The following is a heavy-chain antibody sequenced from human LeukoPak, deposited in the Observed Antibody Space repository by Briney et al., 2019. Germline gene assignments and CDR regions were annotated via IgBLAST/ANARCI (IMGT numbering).Heavy chain of an antibody. J-gene: IGHJ5*02. Sequence: PSDTLSLTCGVSNYAMSSSNWWGWIRQPPGKELEWIGYIYYSWNTDYNPSLKSRVTISVDTSKKQFSLKLRSVTAADTAVYYCARVRNYDILTGYYQTPFNWFDPWGQGTLVTVSS. D-gene: IGHD3-9*01. CDR3: ARVRNYDILTGYYQTPFNWFDP. CDR1: NYAMSSSNW. V-gene: IGHV4-28*03. CDR2: IYYSWNT.